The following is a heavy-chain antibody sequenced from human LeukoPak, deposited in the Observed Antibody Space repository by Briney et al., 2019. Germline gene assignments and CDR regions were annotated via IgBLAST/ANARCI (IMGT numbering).Heavy chain of an antibody. Sequence: SETLSLTCTVSGGSISSYYWSWIRQPPGKGLEWIGYIYYSGSTNYNPSLKSRVTISVDTSKNQFSLKLSSVTAADTAVYYCARDRDGYNFLDYWGQGTLVTVSS. CDR3: ARDRDGYNFLDY. CDR2: IYYSGST. CDR1: GGSISSYY. J-gene: IGHJ4*02. V-gene: IGHV4-59*01. D-gene: IGHD5-24*01.